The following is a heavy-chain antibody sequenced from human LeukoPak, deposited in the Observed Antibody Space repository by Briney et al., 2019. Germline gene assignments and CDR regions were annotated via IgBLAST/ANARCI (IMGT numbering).Heavy chain of an antibody. Sequence: ASVKVSCKASGYTFTGYYMHWVRQAPGQGLEWMGWINPNSGGTNYAQKFQGRVTMTRDTSISTAYMELSRLRSDDTAVYYCAREVVAAAGKNFEYWGQGTLVTVSS. CDR1: GYTFTGYY. CDR3: AREVVAAAGKNFEY. V-gene: IGHV1-2*02. J-gene: IGHJ4*02. D-gene: IGHD6-13*01. CDR2: INPNSGGT.